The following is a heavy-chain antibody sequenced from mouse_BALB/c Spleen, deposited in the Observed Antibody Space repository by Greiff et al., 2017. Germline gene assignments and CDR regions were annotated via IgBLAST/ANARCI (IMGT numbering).Heavy chain of an antibody. Sequence: DLVKPGASVKLSCKASGYTFTSYWINWIKQRPGQGLEWIGRIAPGSGSTYYNEMFKGKATLTVDTSSSTAYIQLSSLSSEDSAVYFCARSGYGNYCPFAYWGQGTLVTVSA. CDR2: IAPGSGST. CDR1: GYTFTSYW. D-gene: IGHD2-10*02. CDR3: ARSGYGNYCPFAY. J-gene: IGHJ3*01. V-gene: IGHV1S41*01.